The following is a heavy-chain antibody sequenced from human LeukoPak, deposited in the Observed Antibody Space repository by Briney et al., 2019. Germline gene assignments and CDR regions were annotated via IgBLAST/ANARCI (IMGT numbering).Heavy chain of an antibody. V-gene: IGHV4-34*01. D-gene: IGHD5-12*01. CDR1: GGSFSGYY. CDR2: INHSGST. J-gene: IGHJ5*02. Sequence: PSETLSLTCAVYGGSFSGYYWSWIRQPPGKGLEWIGEINHSGSTNYNPSLKSRVTISVDTSKNQFSLKLSSVTAADTAVYYCARVKGRYSGYDWFVPWFDPWGQGTLVTVSS. CDR3: ARVKGRYSGYDWFVPWFDP.